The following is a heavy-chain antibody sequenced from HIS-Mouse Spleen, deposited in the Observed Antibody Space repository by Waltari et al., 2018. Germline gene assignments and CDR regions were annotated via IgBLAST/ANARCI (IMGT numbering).Heavy chain of an antibody. Sequence: QVQLVESGGGVVQPGRSLSLPCAASGFTFSSYAMHWVRQAPGKGLAWGAVISYDGSNKYYADSVKGRFTISRDNSKNTLYLQMNSLRAEDTAVYYCARDGGSGSYFDYWGQGTLVTVSS. J-gene: IGHJ4*02. CDR2: ISYDGSNK. V-gene: IGHV3-30-3*01. CDR1: GFTFSSYA. D-gene: IGHD1-26*01. CDR3: ARDGGSGSYFDY.